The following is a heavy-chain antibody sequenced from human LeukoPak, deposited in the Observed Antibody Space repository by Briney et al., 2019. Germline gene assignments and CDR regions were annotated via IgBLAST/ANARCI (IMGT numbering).Heavy chain of an antibody. V-gene: IGHV1-46*02. D-gene: IGHD2-15*01. CDR3: ARAHCSGGACPNWFDP. J-gene: IGHJ5*02. CDR1: GYTFNSYY. Sequence: ASVKVSCKASGYTFNSYYMHWVRQAPGQGLEWMGITNPSGGTTGYAQKFQGRVTMTRDTSTSTVYMELSSLRSDDTAVYYCARAHCSGGACPNWFDPWGQGTLVTVSS. CDR2: TNPSGGTT.